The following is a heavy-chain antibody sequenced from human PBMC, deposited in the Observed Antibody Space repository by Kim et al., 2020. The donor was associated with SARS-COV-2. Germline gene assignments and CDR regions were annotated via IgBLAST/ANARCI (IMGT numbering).Heavy chain of an antibody. V-gene: IGHV3-53*04. CDR2: IYSGGDT. CDR1: GFSVSDNY. D-gene: IGHD3-3*02. Sequence: GGSLRLSCAASGFSVSDNYMSWVRQAPGKGLEWVSIIYSGGDTYYADSVKGRFTISRHNSEHTVSLQMNSLRPEDTAVYYCATSPRISLTIWFDPWGQGT. CDR3: ATSPRISLTIWFDP. J-gene: IGHJ5*02.